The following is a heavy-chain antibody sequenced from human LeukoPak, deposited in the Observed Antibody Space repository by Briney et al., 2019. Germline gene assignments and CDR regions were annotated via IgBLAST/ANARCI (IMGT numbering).Heavy chain of an antibody. Sequence: GGSLRLSCAASGFTFSSYAMSWVRQAPGKGLEWVSAISGSGAGTHYADSVQGRFTISRDNSKNTLYLQMNSLRAEDTAVYYRAKAGYCSGGSCYRGFDYWGQGTLVTVSS. CDR3: AKAGYCSGGSCYRGFDY. CDR2: ISGSGAGT. J-gene: IGHJ4*02. CDR1: GFTFSSYA. D-gene: IGHD2-15*01. V-gene: IGHV3-23*01.